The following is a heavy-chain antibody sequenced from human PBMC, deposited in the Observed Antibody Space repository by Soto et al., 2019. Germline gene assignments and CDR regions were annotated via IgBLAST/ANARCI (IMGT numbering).Heavy chain of an antibody. V-gene: IGHV4-30-4*01. Sequence: SETLSLTCTVSGDSISSSNNYWSWIRQPPGEGLEWIGFISYSGTTSYSPSLKSRLAISLDTSKNQFSLSLSSVTAAGTAVYYCARGRGYSYGLDPWGQGTLDTV. CDR3: ARGRGYSYGLDP. J-gene: IGHJ5*02. CDR1: GDSISSSNNY. D-gene: IGHD5-18*01. CDR2: ISYSGTT.